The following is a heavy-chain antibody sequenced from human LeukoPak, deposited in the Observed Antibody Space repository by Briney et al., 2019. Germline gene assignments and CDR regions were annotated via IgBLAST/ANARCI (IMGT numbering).Heavy chain of an antibody. Sequence: GGSLRLSCAVSGFTVTSNYTSWVRQAPGKGLDWVSVIYSGGDTYYADSVKGRFTISRDDSKNTLILQMNSLRAEDTAVYYCARGGYGMDVWGQGTTVTVSS. D-gene: IGHD3-16*01. CDR1: GFTVTSNY. CDR2: IYSGGDT. J-gene: IGHJ6*02. V-gene: IGHV3-66*02. CDR3: ARGGYGMDV.